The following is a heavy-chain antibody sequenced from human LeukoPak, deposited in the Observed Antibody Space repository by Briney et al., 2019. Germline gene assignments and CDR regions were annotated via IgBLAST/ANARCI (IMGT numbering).Heavy chain of an antibody. CDR2: ISGSGGST. V-gene: IGHV3-23*01. J-gene: IGHJ3*02. Sequence: PGGSLRLSCAASGFTFSSYAMSWVRQAPGKGLEWVSAISGSGGSTYYADSVKGRFTISRDNPKNTLYLQMNSLRAEDTAVYYCAKFEGYYDSSGYPDAFDIWGQGTMVTVSS. CDR3: AKFEGYYDSSGYPDAFDI. D-gene: IGHD3-22*01. CDR1: GFTFSSYA.